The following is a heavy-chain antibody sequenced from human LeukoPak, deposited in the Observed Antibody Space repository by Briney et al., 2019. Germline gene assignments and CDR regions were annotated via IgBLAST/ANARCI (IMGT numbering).Heavy chain of an antibody. D-gene: IGHD1/OR15-1a*01. CDR3: ARSPGVEQDYFDY. Sequence: GGSLRPSCAASGFTFRGYAMHWVRQAPGKGLEWVAVIWYDGSNRYYADSVRGRFTISRDNSKNTLYLQMNSLRADDTAVYYCARSPGVEQDYFDYWGQGTLVTVSS. CDR2: IWYDGSNR. CDR1: GFTFRGYA. V-gene: IGHV3-33*01. J-gene: IGHJ4*02.